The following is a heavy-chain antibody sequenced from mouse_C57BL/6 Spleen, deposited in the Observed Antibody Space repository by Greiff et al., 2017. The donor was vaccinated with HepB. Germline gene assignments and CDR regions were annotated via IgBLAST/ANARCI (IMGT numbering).Heavy chain of an antibody. Sequence: QVQLQQSGAELVMPGASVKLSCKASGYTFTSYWMHWVKQRPGQGLEWIGEIDPSDSYTNYNQKFKGKSTLTVDKSSSTAYMQLSSLTSEDSAVYYCARYYSNYGGAMDYWGQGTSVTVSS. CDR2: IDPSDSYT. D-gene: IGHD2-5*01. CDR3: ARYYSNYGGAMDY. CDR1: GYTFTSYW. J-gene: IGHJ4*01. V-gene: IGHV1-69*01.